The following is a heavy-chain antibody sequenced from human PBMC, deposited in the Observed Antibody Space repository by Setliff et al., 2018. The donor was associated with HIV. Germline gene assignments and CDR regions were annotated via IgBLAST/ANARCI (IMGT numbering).Heavy chain of an antibody. CDR3: ARLSGGMVPNY. V-gene: IGHV4-39*01. J-gene: IGHJ4*02. CDR1: GDSITNSMHY. D-gene: IGHD3-10*01. CDR2: IHYNDGKT. Sequence: SSETLSLTCTVSGDSITNSMHYWSWIRQPPGKGLEFIGSIHYNDGKTYYNAALRSRVTISADTSKNQFSLKLNSVTAADTAVYYCARLSGGMVPNYWGQGTLVTVSS.